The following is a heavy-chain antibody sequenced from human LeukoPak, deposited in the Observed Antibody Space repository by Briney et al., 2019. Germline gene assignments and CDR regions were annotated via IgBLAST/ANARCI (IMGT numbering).Heavy chain of an antibody. CDR3: AKALKLGTFDY. Sequence: GGSLRLSCAASGFTFANYAMSWVRQAPARGPEWVSSLRGNDETLYADSVKGRFTISRDNSKNTLYLQMNSLRAEDTAVYYCAKALKLGTFDYWGQGTLVTVSS. J-gene: IGHJ4*02. CDR2: LRGNDET. D-gene: IGHD7-27*01. V-gene: IGHV3-23*01. CDR1: GFTFANYA.